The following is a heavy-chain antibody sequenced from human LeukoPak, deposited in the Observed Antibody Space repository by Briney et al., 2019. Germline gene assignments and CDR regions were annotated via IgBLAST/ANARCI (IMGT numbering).Heavy chain of an antibody. D-gene: IGHD4-17*01. CDR3: AKYYGDYYYYYYMDV. V-gene: IGHV3-30*18. CDR2: ISYDGNSK. J-gene: IGHJ6*03. Sequence: GGSLRLSCAASGFTFKNYGMHWVRQAPGKGLEWVAFISYDGNSKYYPDSVKGRFTISRDNSKNTLYLQMNSLRAEDTAVYYCAKYYGDYYYYYYMDVWGKGTTVTVSS. CDR1: GFTFKNYG.